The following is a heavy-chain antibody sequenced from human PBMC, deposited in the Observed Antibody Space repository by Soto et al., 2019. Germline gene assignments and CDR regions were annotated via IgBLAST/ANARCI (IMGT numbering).Heavy chain of an antibody. CDR3: ARDYQWPDYYYYYGMDV. D-gene: IGHD6-19*01. V-gene: IGHV3-21*01. CDR1: GFTFSSYS. CDR2: ISSSSSYI. Sequence: GGSLRLSCAASGFTFSSYSMNWVRQAPGKGLEWVSSISSSSSYIYYADSVKGRFTISRDNAKNSLYLQMNSLRAEDTAVYYCARDYQWPDYYYYYGMDVWGQGTAVTVSS. J-gene: IGHJ6*02.